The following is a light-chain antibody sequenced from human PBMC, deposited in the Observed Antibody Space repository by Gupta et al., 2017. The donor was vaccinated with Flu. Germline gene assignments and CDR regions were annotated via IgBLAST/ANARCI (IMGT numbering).Light chain of an antibody. Sequence: QSALTQPASVSGSPGPPITISCPGTSSDVGGYNYVSWYQQHPGKAPKLMIYEVSNRPSGVSNRFSGSKSGNTASLTISGLQAEDEADYYCSSYTSSSTLYVFGTGTKVTVL. V-gene: IGLV2-14*01. CDR3: SSYTSSSTLYV. CDR1: SSDVGGYNY. J-gene: IGLJ1*01. CDR2: EVS.